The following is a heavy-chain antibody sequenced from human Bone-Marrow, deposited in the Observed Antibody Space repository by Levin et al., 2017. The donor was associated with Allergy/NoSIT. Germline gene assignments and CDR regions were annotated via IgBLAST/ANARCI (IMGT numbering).Heavy chain of an antibody. CDR2: IYYSGST. J-gene: IGHJ6*02. D-gene: IGHD3-3*01. V-gene: IGHV4-30-4*01. CDR3: ATGALPITIFGVAAPPYYYGMDV. CDR1: GGSISSGDYY. Sequence: SETLSLTCTVSGGSISSGDYYWSWIRQPPGKGLEWIGYIYYSGSTYYNPSLKSRVTISVDTSKNQFSLKLSSVTAADTAVYYCATGALPITIFGVAAPPYYYGMDVWGQGTTVTVSS.